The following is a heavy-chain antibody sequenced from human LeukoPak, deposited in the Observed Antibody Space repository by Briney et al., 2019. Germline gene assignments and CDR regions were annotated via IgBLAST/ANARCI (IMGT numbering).Heavy chain of an antibody. V-gene: IGHV3-30*02. CDR1: GFTFSSYA. Sequence: GGSLRLSCAASGFTFSSYAMHWVRQAPGKGLEWVAFIRYDGSNKYYADSVKGRFTISRDNSKNTLYLQMNSLRAEDTAVYYCAKDTAITPPYYFDYWGQGTLVTVSS. J-gene: IGHJ4*02. CDR2: IRYDGSNK. D-gene: IGHD5-24*01. CDR3: AKDTAITPPYYFDY.